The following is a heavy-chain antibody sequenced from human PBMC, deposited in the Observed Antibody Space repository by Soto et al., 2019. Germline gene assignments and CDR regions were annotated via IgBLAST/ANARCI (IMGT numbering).Heavy chain of an antibody. J-gene: IGHJ5*02. Sequence: EFQVMQSGGGLVQPGGSLRLGCAASGFRFSTTDMSWVRQAPGKGLEWVSTISGGGETTYYADSVKGRFTISRDNFKNTVSLQMDGPRVDDTALYYCAKNSGWFNTWGQGDLVTVSS. V-gene: IGHV3-23*01. D-gene: IGHD3-10*01. CDR1: GFRFSTTD. CDR2: ISGGGETT. CDR3: AKNSGWFNT.